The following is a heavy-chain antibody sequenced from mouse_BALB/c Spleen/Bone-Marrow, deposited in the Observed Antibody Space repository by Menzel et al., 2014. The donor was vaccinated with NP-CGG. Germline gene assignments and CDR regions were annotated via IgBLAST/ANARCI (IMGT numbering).Heavy chain of an antibody. V-gene: IGHV14-3*02. D-gene: IGHD5-1-1*01. J-gene: IGHJ4*01. CDR1: GFNIKDTY. CDR3: ARGIPYYPMDF. Sequence: EVKLQESGAELVKPGASVKLSCTASGFNIKDTYMHWVKQRPEQGLEWIGRIDPANGNTKFAPKFQGKATITADTSSKTAYLHLSSLTSEDTAVYYCARGIPYYPMDFWGQGTPVTVSS. CDR2: IDPANGNT.